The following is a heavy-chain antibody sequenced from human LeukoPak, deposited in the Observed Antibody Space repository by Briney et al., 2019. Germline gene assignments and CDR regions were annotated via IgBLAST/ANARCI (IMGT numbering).Heavy chain of an antibody. CDR2: IIPIFGTA. V-gene: IGHV1-69*05. Sequence: ASVKVSCKASGGTFSSYAISWVRQAPGQGLEWMGRIIPIFGTANYAQKFQGRVTMTRDTSTSTVYMELSSLRSEDTAVYYCARLGYGLDYWGQGTLVTVSS. D-gene: IGHD5-18*01. J-gene: IGHJ4*02. CDR3: ARLGYGLDY. CDR1: GGTFSSYA.